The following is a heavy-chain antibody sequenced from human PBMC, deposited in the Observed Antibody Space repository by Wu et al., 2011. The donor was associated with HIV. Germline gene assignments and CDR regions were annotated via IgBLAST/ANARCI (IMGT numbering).Heavy chain of an antibody. CDR2: IIPIFGTT. V-gene: IGHV1-69*06. D-gene: IGHD4-11*01. J-gene: IGHJ5*02. Sequence: WVRQALDKGLSGWRIIPIFGTTNYAQKFQGRVTITADKSTTTAYMELSSLRYEDTAVYYCARSDYSNSGGWFDPWGQGTLVTVSS. CDR3: ARSDYSNSGGWFDP.